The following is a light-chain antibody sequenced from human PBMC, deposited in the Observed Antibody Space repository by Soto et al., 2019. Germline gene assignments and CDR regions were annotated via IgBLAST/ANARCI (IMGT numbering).Light chain of an antibody. CDR2: GTT. J-gene: IGKJ4*01. CDR1: QSVSSSH. V-gene: IGKV3-20*01. Sequence: EVVLTQSPGTLSLSPGERATLSCRASQSVSSSHLAWYQQKPGQAPRLLIYGTTTRATGITDRFSGSGSGTDFNLTLRGLGPEDFEVYSCQQYSTSTQGLACGEGTKVEIK. CDR3: QQYSTSTQGLA.